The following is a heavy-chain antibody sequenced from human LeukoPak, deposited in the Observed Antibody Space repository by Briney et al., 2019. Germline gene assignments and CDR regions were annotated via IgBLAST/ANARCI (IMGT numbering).Heavy chain of an antibody. J-gene: IGHJ4*02. D-gene: IGHD3-9*01. CDR2: INHSGST. V-gene: IGHV4-34*01. CDR1: GGSFSGYY. Sequence: PSETLSLTCAVYGGSFSGYYWSWIRQPPGKGLEWIGEINHSGSTNYNPSLKSRVTMSVDTSKNQFSLELSSVTAADTAVYYCAREDRYYDILTGYSVAYYFDYWGQGTLVTVSS. CDR3: AREDRYYDILTGYSVAYYFDY.